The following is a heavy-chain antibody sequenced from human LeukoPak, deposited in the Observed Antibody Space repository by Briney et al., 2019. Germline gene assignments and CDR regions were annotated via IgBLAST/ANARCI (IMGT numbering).Heavy chain of an antibody. CDR1: GFTFSDYY. Sequence: KPGGSLRLSCAASGFTFSDYYMSWIRQAPGKGLEWVSYISSSGSTIYYADSVKGRFTISRDNAKNSLYLQMNSLRAEDTAVYYCARAARLYYYYYYMDVWGKGTTVTVSS. V-gene: IGHV3-11*01. CDR3: ARAARLYYYYYYMDV. D-gene: IGHD6-6*01. CDR2: ISSSGSTI. J-gene: IGHJ6*03.